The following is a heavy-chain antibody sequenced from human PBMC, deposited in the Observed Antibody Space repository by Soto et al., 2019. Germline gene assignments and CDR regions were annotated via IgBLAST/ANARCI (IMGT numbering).Heavy chain of an antibody. D-gene: IGHD4-17*01. J-gene: IGHJ5*02. V-gene: IGHV4-30-4*01. Sequence: QVQLQESGPGLVKPSQTLSLTCTVSGGSISSGDYYWSWIRQPPGKGLEWIGYIYYSGSTYYNPSLKNRVTISGDTSKNQCSLKLSSVTAADTALYYCARAKGLLTVTTSWFDPWGQGTLVTVSS. CDR3: ARAKGLLTVTTSWFDP. CDR2: IYYSGST. CDR1: GGSISSGDYY.